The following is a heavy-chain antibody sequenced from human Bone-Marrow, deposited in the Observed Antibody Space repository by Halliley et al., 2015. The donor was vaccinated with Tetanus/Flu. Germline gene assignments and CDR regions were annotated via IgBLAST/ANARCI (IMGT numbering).Heavy chain of an antibody. CDR3: ASYGQVATMDY. CDR2: IGPGGPEI. V-gene: IGHV3-23*01. D-gene: IGHD5-12*01. CDR1: GFTFSSFG. Sequence: SLRLSCAASGFTFSSFGMIWVRQAPGKGLEWVSVIGPGGPEIHYADSVKGRFTISRDDSKNTPYLQMNSLRAEDTAIYYWASYGQVATMDYWGQGTLVTVSS. J-gene: IGHJ4*02.